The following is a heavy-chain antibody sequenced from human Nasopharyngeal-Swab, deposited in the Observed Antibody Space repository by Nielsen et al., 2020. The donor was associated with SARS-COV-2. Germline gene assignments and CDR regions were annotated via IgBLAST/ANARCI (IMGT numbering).Heavy chain of an antibody. Sequence: SQTLSLTCAVYGGSFSGYYWGWIRQPPGKGLEWIGSIYYSGSTYYNPSLKSRVTISVDTSKKQFSLKLISVTAADTAVYYCARHGSNSWYRGYGMDVWGQGTTVTVSS. V-gene: IGHV4-39*01. CDR3: ARHGSNSWYRGYGMDV. D-gene: IGHD6-13*01. CDR2: IYYSGST. J-gene: IGHJ6*02. CDR1: GGSFSGYY.